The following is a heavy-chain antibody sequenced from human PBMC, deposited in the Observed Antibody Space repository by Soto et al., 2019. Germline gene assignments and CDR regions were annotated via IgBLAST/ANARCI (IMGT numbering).Heavy chain of an antibody. V-gene: IGHV3-23*01. CDR1: GFICSSYD. CDR2: IKSDGTST. CDR3: AQLGLMTFSHKHYFNH. Sequence: PGGSLRLSCAASGFICSSYDMSWVRQAPGEGLEWVSAIKSDGTSTYYAASVEDRFTISRDNSKNTLYLQLNSLRAEDTAVYYCAQLGLMTFSHKHYFNHWGRGTLVTV. D-gene: IGHD3-16*01. J-gene: IGHJ4*02.